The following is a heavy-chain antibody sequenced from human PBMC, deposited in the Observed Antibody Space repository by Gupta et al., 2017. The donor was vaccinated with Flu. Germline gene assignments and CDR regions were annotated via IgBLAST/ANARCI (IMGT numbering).Heavy chain of an antibody. Sequence: QAPGQGLEWMGGIIPIFGTANYAQKFQGRVTITADESTSTAYMELSSLRSEDTAVYYCAICQGIAAAGHFDYWGQGTLVTVSS. J-gene: IGHJ4*02. V-gene: IGHV1-69*01. D-gene: IGHD6-13*01. CDR3: AICQGIAAAGHFDY. CDR2: IIPIFGTA.